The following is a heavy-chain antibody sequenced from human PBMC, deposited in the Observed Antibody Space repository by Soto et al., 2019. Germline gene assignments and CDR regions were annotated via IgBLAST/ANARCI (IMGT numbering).Heavy chain of an antibody. CDR1: GGSISSSSYY. CDR2: IYYSGST. Sequence: SETLSLTCTVSGGSISSSSYYWGWIRQPPGKGLEWIGSIYYSGSTYYSPSLKSRVTISVDTSKNQFSLKLSSVTAADTAVYYCARERGYSYDSSGYSHAFDIWGQGTMVTVSS. V-gene: IGHV4-39*02. J-gene: IGHJ3*02. D-gene: IGHD3-22*01. CDR3: ARERGYSYDSSGYSHAFDI.